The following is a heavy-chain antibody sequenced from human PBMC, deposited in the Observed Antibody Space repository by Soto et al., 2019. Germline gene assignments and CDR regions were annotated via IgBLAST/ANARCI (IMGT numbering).Heavy chain of an antibody. J-gene: IGHJ4*02. CDR2: GNSDGSIT. CDR3: TREQAYSSAV. V-gene: IGHV3-74*01. CDR1: GFDFSNAW. Sequence: EVQLVESGGGLVQPGGSLRLSCAASGFDFSNAWMHWVRQAPGKGLVWVSHGNSDGSITTYADSVKGRFTISRDNAKNTVYLQMNSLRVEDTAVYYCTREQAYSSAVWGQGTLVNVSS. D-gene: IGHD2-21*01.